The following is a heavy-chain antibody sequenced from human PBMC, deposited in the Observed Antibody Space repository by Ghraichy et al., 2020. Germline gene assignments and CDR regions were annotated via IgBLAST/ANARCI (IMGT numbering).Heavy chain of an antibody. Sequence: GGSLRHSCAASGFTFDDYTLHWVRQAPGMGMDWVSLIGWVDGSTYYADSVKGRFTIYRDNSKNFLYLHMNSLRTEDTALYYCAKGAPRARVFWFDPWGQGTLVTVSS. J-gene: IGHJ5*02. D-gene: IGHD2-8*01. CDR2: IGWVDGST. CDR1: GFTFDDYT. V-gene: IGHV3-43*01. CDR3: AKGAPRARVFWFDP.